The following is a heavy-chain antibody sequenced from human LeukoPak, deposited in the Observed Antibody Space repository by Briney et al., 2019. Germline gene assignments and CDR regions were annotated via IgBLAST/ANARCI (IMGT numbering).Heavy chain of an antibody. CDR1: GGSISSGDYY. Sequence: SETLSLTCTVSGGSISSGDYYWSWIRQPPGKGLEWIGYIYYSGSTYYNPSPKSRVTISVDTSKNQFSLKLSSVTAADTAVYYCAREGAAYCGGDCYDWGQGTLVTVSS. V-gene: IGHV4-30-4*01. CDR2: IYYSGST. J-gene: IGHJ4*02. CDR3: AREGAAYCGGDCYD. D-gene: IGHD2-21*02.